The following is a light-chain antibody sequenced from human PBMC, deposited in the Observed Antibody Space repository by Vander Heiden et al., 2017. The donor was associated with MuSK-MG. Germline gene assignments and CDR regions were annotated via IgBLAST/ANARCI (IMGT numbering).Light chain of an antibody. V-gene: IGLV2-14*03. CDR3: TSLTSCTTLEV. Sequence: QCALTQPASVSGSPGQSITISCAGTSSDVGAYNLVSWYQHHPGKAPKLIIYYVSDRPSGVSTRFSGSKSGNTASLTITGLQGEEGADYYCTSLTSCTTLEVFGGGTKLTVL. CDR1: SSDVGAYNL. J-gene: IGLJ2*01. CDR2: YVS.